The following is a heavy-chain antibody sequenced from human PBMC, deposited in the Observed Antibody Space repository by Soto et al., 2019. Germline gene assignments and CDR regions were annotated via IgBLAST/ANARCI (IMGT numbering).Heavy chain of an antibody. CDR2: SIPISGTS. CDR1: GGTLNNYL. Sequence: QVQLVQSGADVKKPGSSVKVSCKASGGTLNNYLITWVRQAPGQGLEWMGESIPISGTSNFAQKFQGRVTITAVESTSTAYMELSSLRSEDTAVYYCARGGVDTITFDYWGPGTLVTVSS. D-gene: IGHD4-4*01. V-gene: IGHV1-69*01. CDR3: ARGGVDTITFDY. J-gene: IGHJ4*02.